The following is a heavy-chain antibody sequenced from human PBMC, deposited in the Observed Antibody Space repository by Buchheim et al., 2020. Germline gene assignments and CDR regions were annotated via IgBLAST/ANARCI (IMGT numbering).Heavy chain of an antibody. D-gene: IGHD2-21*01. CDR3: AKEGAVYSPFNDAFDI. J-gene: IGHJ3*02. CDR2: IGGSGGST. V-gene: IGHV3-23*01. Sequence: EVQLLESGGGLVQPGGSLRLSCVASGFTFGNYAMTWVRQAPGKGLEWVSAIGGSGGSTYYADSVKGRFTISRDNSKNTLFLQMNNLRAEDTAVYYCAKEGAVYSPFNDAFDIWGQGT. CDR1: GFTFGNYA.